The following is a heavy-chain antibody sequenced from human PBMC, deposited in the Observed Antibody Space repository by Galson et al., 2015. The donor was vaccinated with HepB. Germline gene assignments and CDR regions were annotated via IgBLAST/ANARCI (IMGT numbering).Heavy chain of an antibody. D-gene: IGHD6-13*01. CDR2: ISSSSSYI. J-gene: IGHJ4*02. Sequence: SLRLSCAASGFTFSSYSMNWVRQAPGKGLEWVSSISSSSSYIYYAESVKGRFTISRDNAKNSLYLQMNSLRAEDTAVYYCARTRGSSSWYGYWGQGTLVTASS. CDR1: GFTFSSYS. V-gene: IGHV3-21*01. CDR3: ARTRGSSSWYGY.